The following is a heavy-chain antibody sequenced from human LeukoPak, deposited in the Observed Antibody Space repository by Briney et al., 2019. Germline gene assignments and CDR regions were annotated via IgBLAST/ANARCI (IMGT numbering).Heavy chain of an antibody. Sequence: GGSLRLSCGASGFTFGDYAMHWVRQAPGKGLEWVSLISGDGGSTYYADSVKGRFTISRDNSKNSLYLQMNSLRTEDSALYYCAKPRNSGSYYNGFLDSWGQGTLVTVSS. CDR3: AKPRNSGSYYNGFLDS. J-gene: IGHJ5*01. CDR1: GFTFGDYA. D-gene: IGHD1-26*01. CDR2: ISGDGGST. V-gene: IGHV3-43*02.